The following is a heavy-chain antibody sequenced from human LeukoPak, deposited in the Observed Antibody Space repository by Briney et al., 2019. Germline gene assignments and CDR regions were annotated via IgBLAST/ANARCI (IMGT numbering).Heavy chain of an antibody. Sequence: SETLSLTCTVSGYSISSGYYWGWIRQPPGKGLEWIGSIYYSGSTYYNPSLKSRVTISGDTSKNQFSLKLSPVTAADTAVYYCARTTEGGYSYGYFYYYYMDVWGKGTTVTISS. CDR3: ARTTEGGYSYGYFYYYYMDV. V-gene: IGHV4-38-2*02. D-gene: IGHD5-18*01. J-gene: IGHJ6*03. CDR2: IYYSGST. CDR1: GYSISSGYY.